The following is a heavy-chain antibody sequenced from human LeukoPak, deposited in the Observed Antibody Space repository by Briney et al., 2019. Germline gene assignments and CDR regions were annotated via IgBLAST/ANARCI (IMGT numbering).Heavy chain of an antibody. CDR2: ISYDGSNK. V-gene: IGHV3-30*18. CDR1: GFTFSSCG. CDR3: ANSPSIAAAGTHY. D-gene: IGHD6-13*01. Sequence: GRSLRLSCAASGFTFSSCGMPWVRQAPGKGLEWVAVISYDGSNKYYADSVKGRFTISRDNSKNTLYLQMNSLRAEDTAVYYCANSPSIAAAGTHYWGQGTLVTVSS. J-gene: IGHJ4*02.